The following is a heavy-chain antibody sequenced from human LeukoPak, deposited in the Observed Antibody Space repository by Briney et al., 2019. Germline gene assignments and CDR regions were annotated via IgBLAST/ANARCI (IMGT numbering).Heavy chain of an antibody. D-gene: IGHD6-13*01. Sequence: PGGSLRLSCAASGSTFSNYGMHWVRQAPGKGLDWVAVIWNDGSYKYYADSVRGRFTISRDNSMNTVYLQMNSLRAEDTAVYYCAKVRQFTAATGTGLDQWGQGTLVTVSS. J-gene: IGHJ4*02. CDR1: GSTFSNYG. CDR3: AKVRQFTAATGTGLDQ. CDR2: IWNDGSYK. V-gene: IGHV3-33*06.